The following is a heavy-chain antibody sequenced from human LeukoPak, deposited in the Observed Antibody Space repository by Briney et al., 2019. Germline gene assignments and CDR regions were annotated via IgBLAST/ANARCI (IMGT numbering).Heavy chain of an antibody. V-gene: IGHV4-34*01. CDR1: GGSFSGYY. D-gene: IGHD3-10*01. Sequence: SETLSLTCAVYGGSFSGYYWSWIRQPPGKGLEWIGEINHSGSTNYNPSLKSRVTISVDTSKNQFSLKLSSVTAADTAVYYCASPLGMVRGVIGYWGQGTLVTVSS. CDR2: INHSGST. J-gene: IGHJ4*02. CDR3: ASPLGMVRGVIGY.